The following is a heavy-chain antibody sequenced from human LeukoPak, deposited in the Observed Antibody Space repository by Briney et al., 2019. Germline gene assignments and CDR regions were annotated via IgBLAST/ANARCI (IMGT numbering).Heavy chain of an antibody. J-gene: IGHJ4*02. CDR1: GFTFSSYS. CDR3: ARGAPYCSGGSCTYYFDY. Sequence: AGGSLRLSCAASGFTFSSYSMNWVRQAPGKGLEWVSSISSSSSYIYYADSVKGRFTISRDNAKNSLYLQMNSLRAEDTAVYYCARGAPYCSGGSCTYYFDYWGQGTLVTVSS. CDR2: ISSSSSYI. V-gene: IGHV3-21*01. D-gene: IGHD2-15*01.